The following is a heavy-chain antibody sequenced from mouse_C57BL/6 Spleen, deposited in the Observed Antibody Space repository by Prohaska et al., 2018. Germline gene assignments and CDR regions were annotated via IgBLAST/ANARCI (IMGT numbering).Heavy chain of an antibody. V-gene: IGHV1-64*01. CDR1: GYTFTSSW. CDR3: AKAMDY. Sequence: QVQLQQPGAELVKPGASVQLSFKASGYTFTSSWMQRVKQSPGQGLEWIGMIHPNSGSTNYNEKFKSKATLTVDKSSSTAYMQLSSLTSEDSAVYYCAKAMDYWGQGTSVTVSS. CDR2: IHPNSGST. J-gene: IGHJ4*01.